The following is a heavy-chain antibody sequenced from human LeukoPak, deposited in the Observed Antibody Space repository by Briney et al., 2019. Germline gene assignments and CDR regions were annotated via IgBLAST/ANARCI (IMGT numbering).Heavy chain of an antibody. J-gene: IGHJ4*02. CDR2: ISAYNGNT. CDR1: GYTFTSYG. D-gene: IGHD3-10*01. CDR3: ARDSDLLPWFGELIYFDY. V-gene: IGHV1-18*01. Sequence: ASVKVSCKASGYTFTSYGISWVRQAPGQGLEWMGWISAYNGNTNYAQKLQGRVTMTTDTSTSTAYMELRSLRSDDTAVYYCARDSDLLPWFGELIYFDYWGQGTLVTVSS.